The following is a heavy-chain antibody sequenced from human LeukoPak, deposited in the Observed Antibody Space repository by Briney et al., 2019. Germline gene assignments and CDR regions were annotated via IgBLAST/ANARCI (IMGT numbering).Heavy chain of an antibody. CDR1: GFTFSSYS. V-gene: IGHV3-30*18. D-gene: IGHD6-6*01. CDR2: ISSDRSNK. CDR3: AKDPYSSSSWVY. J-gene: IGHJ4*02. Sequence: GGSLRLSCAASGFTFSSYSMNWVRQAPGKGLEWVAVISSDRSNKYYADSVKGRFTISRDNSNNTLYLQMTSLRAEDTAVYYCAKDPYSSSSWVYWGQGTLVTVSS.